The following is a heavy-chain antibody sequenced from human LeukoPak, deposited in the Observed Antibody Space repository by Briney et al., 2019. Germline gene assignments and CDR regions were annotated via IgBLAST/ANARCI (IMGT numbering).Heavy chain of an antibody. CDR3: ARSGGSGSYSRWFDP. V-gene: IGHV4-59*01. CDR2: IYYSGST. Sequence: SETLSLTCTVSGGSTSSYYWSWIRQPPGKGLEWIGYIYYSGSTNYNPSLKSRVTISVDTSKNQFSLKLSSVTAADTAVYYCARSGGSGSYSRWFDPWGQGTLVTVSS. D-gene: IGHD3-10*01. CDR1: GGSTSSYY. J-gene: IGHJ5*02.